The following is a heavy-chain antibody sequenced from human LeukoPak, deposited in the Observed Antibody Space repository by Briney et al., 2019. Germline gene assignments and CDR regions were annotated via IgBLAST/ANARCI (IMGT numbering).Heavy chain of an antibody. CDR3: ARDHCSPGTCLGGH. Sequence: ASVKVSCKASGYTFTSYDINWVRQATGQGLEWMGWMNPNSGNTGYAQKFQGRVTLSADRDTATTYMEVTSLRSEDTAMYYCARDHCSPGTCLGGHWGQGTLVTVSS. V-gene: IGHV1-8*03. CDR1: GYTFTSYD. CDR2: MNPNSGNT. D-gene: IGHD2-15*01. J-gene: IGHJ4*02.